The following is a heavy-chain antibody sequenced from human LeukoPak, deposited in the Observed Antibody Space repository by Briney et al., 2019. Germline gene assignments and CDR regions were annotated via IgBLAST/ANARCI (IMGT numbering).Heavy chain of an antibody. Sequence: PGRSLRLSCAASGSIFSSYGMHWVRQAPGKGLEWVAVISYDGSNKYYADSVKGRFTISRDNAKNSLYLQMNSLRAEDTAVYYCARGSSNSFDYWGQGTLVTVSS. J-gene: IGHJ4*02. CDR1: GSIFSSYG. D-gene: IGHD2-2*01. V-gene: IGHV3-33*05. CDR2: ISYDGSNK. CDR3: ARGSSNSFDY.